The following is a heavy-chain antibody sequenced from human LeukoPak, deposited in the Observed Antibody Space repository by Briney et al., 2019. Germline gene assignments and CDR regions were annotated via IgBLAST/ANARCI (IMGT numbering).Heavy chain of an antibody. CDR1: GGSISSGGYY. CDR3: ARAWSGWYRPGGYYFDY. D-gene: IGHD6-19*01. V-gene: IGHV4-30-2*01. J-gene: IGHJ4*02. Sequence: SQTLSLTCTVSGGSISSGGYYWSWIRQPPGKGLEWIGYIYHSGSTYYNPSLKSRVTISVDRSKNQFSLKLSPVTAADTAVYYCARAWSGWYRPGGYYFDYWGQGTLVTVSS. CDR2: IYHSGST.